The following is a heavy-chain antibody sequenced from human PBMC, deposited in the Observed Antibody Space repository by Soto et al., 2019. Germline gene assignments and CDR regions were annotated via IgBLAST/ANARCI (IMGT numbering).Heavy chain of an antibody. Sequence: QITLKESGPMLVKPTQTLTLTCTFSGFSLTTSGVGVGWIRQPPGKALEWLAVIYWDDDKRYSPSLKSRLTVKKDTSKNQVLLTMTNLDPVDTATYYGAHQQFYYDFWGQGTLVTVSS. CDR2: IYWDDDK. V-gene: IGHV2-5*02. J-gene: IGHJ4*02. CDR1: GFSLTTSGVG. D-gene: IGHD4-4*01. CDR3: AHQQFYYDF.